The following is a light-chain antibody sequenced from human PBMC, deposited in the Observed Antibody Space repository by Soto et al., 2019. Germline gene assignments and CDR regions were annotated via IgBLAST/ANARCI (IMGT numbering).Light chain of an antibody. V-gene: IGLV3-21*04. Sequence: SYELTQPPSVAVAPGQTARITCGGNNIGSKNVHWYQQKPGQAPVLVIYYDNDRPSGIPERFSGSNSGSTATLTISRVEAGDEADFYCQVWDGSTVHVLFGGGTKLTVL. J-gene: IGLJ2*01. CDR3: QVWDGSTVHVL. CDR1: NIGSKN. CDR2: YDN.